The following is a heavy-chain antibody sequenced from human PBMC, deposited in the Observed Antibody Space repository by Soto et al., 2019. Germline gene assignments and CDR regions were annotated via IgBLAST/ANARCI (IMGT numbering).Heavy chain of an antibody. J-gene: IGHJ6*02. CDR1: GIPVSSNY. CDR3: ARDGPYYYASRMDV. D-gene: IGHD3-10*01. Sequence: EVQLVESGGGLVQPGGSLRLSCVASGIPVSSNYMTWVRQAPGKGLEWVSVLHSGGDTYYANSVKGRFTISRHDSTTTVFLQMHSLAAEDTAVYYCARDGPYYYASRMDVWGQGATVTVSS. CDR2: LHSGGDT. V-gene: IGHV3-53*04.